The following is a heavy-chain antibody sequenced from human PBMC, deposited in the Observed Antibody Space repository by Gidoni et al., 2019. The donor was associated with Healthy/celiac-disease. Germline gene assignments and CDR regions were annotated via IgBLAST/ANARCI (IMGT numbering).Heavy chain of an antibody. Sequence: QVQLVQSGAEVKKPGASVKVSCRASGYPFTSYGISWVRQAPGQGLEWMGWISAYNGNTNYAQKLQGRVTMTTDTSTSTAYMELRSLRSDDTAVYYCARSPSLSKVCDGWFDPWGQGTLVTVSS. CDR2: ISAYNGNT. J-gene: IGHJ5*02. V-gene: IGHV1-18*04. CDR3: ARSPSLSKVCDGWFDP. CDR1: GYPFTSYG.